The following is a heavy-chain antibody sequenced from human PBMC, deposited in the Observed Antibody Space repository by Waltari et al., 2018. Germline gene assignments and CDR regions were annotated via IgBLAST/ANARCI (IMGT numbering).Heavy chain of an antibody. D-gene: IGHD5-12*01. V-gene: IGHV4-39*01. CDR3: ATYIGASVGTAAFDV. CDR1: GGSIISNPHY. Sequence: QLQLQESGPALVKPSEPLSLTCSVPGGSIISNPHYWGWIRQPPGQGLAWIWTISYSCCTDSSPSLKSRVTLSRDTSRNLLSLELGSVTAADTALYYCATYIGASVGTAAFDVWGQGTMVSVSS. CDR2: ISYSCCT. J-gene: IGHJ3*01.